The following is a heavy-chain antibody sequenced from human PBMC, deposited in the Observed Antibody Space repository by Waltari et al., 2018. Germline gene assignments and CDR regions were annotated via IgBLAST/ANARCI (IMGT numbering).Heavy chain of an antibody. Sequence: QVQLVQSGAEVKKPGSSVKVSCKASGGTFSSYTISWVRQAPGQGLEWMGRIIPILGIANYAQKVQGRVTITADKSTSTAYMELSSLRSEDTAVYYCARDGRDRLLDYWGQGTLVTVSS. J-gene: IGHJ4*02. CDR1: GGTFSSYT. CDR2: IIPILGIA. D-gene: IGHD2-15*01. V-gene: IGHV1-69*02. CDR3: ARDGRDRLLDY.